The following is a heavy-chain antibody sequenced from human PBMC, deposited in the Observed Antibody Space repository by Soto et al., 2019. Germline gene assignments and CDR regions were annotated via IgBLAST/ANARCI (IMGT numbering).Heavy chain of an antibody. CDR1: GGSISSYY. J-gene: IGHJ1*01. D-gene: IGHD6-25*01. CDR3: ARLAPGCYFQH. V-gene: IGHV4-59*08. Sequence: SETLSLTCTVSGGSISSYYWSWLRQPPGKGLEWIGYIYYSGSTNYNPSLKSRVTISVDTSKNQFSLKLSSVTAADTAVYYCARLAPGCYFQHWGQGTLVTVSS. CDR2: IYYSGST.